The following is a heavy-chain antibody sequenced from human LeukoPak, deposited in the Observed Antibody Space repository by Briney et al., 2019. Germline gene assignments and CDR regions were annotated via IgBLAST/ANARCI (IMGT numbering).Heavy chain of an antibody. Sequence: ASVKASCKASGYTFTSYGISWVRQAPGQGLEWMGWISAYNDDTNYVQKFQDRVTMTTDTSTSTAYMELGSLRSDDTAVYYCARDVRSPMVRGVVFDFWGQGTVVTVSS. V-gene: IGHV1-18*01. D-gene: IGHD3-10*01. CDR2: ISAYNDDT. CDR3: ARDVRSPMVRGVVFDF. CDR1: GYTFTSYG. J-gene: IGHJ4*02.